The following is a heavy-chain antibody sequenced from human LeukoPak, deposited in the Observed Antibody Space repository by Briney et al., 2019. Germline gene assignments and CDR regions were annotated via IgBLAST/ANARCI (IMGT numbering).Heavy chain of an antibody. CDR1: GYTFTGYY. CDR3: ARQAQYSSSWYRY. D-gene: IGHD6-13*01. V-gene: IGHV1-2*02. Sequence: ASVTVSCKASGYTFTGYYMHWVRQAPGQGLEWMGWINPNSGGTNYAQKFQGRVTMTRDTSISTAYMELSRLRSDDTAVYYCARQAQYSSSWYRYWGQGTLVTVSS. J-gene: IGHJ4*02. CDR2: INPNSGGT.